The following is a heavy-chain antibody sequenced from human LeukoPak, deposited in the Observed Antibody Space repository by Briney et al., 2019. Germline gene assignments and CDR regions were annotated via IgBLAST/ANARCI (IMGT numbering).Heavy chain of an antibody. D-gene: IGHD6-13*01. CDR3: RRGSSSWYNWFDP. J-gene: IGHJ5*02. CDR2: IRSKANSYAT. CDR1: GFTFSGSA. V-gene: IGHV3-73*01. Sequence: GGSLRLSCAASGFTFSGSAMHWVRQASGKGLEWVGRIRSKANSYATAYAASVKGRFTISRDDSKNTAYLQMNSLKTEDTAVYYCRRGSSSWYNWFDPWGQGTLVTVSS.